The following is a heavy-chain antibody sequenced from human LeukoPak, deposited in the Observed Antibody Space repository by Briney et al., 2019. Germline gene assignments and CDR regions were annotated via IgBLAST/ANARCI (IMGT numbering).Heavy chain of an antibody. CDR3: ARVDYDNSGYYKAFDI. J-gene: IGHJ3*02. D-gene: IGHD3-22*01. CDR2: IYYSGST. CDR1: GGSISSSSYY. V-gene: IGHV4-39*07. Sequence: SETLSLTCTVSGGSISSSSYYWGWIRQPPGKGLEWIGSIYYSGSTYYNPSLKSRVTISVDTSKNQFSLKLSSVTAADTAVYYCARVDYDNSGYYKAFDIWGQGTMVTVSS.